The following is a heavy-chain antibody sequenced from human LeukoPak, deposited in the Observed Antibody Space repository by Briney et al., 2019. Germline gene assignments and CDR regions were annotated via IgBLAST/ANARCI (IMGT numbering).Heavy chain of an antibody. CDR2: INHSGST. CDR1: GGSFSGYY. Sequence: PSETLSLTCAVYGGSFSGYYWSWIRQPPGKGLEWIGEINHSGSTNYNPSLKSRVTISVDTYKNQFSLKLSSVTAADTAVYYCARGPGYSSGNRDFDYWGQGTLVTVSS. CDR3: ARGPGYSSGNRDFDY. J-gene: IGHJ4*02. V-gene: IGHV4-34*01. D-gene: IGHD6-19*01.